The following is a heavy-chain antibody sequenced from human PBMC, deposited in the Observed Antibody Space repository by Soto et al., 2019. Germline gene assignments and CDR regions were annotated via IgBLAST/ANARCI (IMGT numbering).Heavy chain of an antibody. Sequence: QVQLVESGGGVVQPGRSLRLSCAASGLTFSTYGMHWVRQAPGKGLEWVAVIWYDGSNKYYADSVKGRFTISRDNAKNXLYLQMHSLRAEDTAVYYCARGLQGSSGWTNWFDPWGQGTLVTVSS. D-gene: IGHD6-19*01. V-gene: IGHV3-33*01. CDR1: GLTFSTYG. CDR3: ARGLQGSSGWTNWFDP. CDR2: IWYDGSNK. J-gene: IGHJ5*02.